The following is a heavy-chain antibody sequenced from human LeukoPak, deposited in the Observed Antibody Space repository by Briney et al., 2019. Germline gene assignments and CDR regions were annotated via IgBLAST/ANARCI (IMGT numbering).Heavy chain of an antibody. CDR1: GFTFSSYW. J-gene: IGHJ4*02. CDR2: IKQDGSEK. D-gene: IGHD5-12*01. Sequence: GGSLRLSCAASGFTFSSYWMSWVRQAPGKGLEWVANIKQDGSEKYYMDSVKGRFTISRDDAKNSLYVQMNSLRDEDTAVYYCARVEYSGWNLEYWGQGTLVTVSS. CDR3: ARVEYSGWNLEY. V-gene: IGHV3-7*01.